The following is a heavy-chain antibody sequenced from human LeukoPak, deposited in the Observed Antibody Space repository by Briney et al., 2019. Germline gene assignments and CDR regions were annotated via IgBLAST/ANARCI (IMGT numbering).Heavy chain of an antibody. V-gene: IGHV4-30-2*01. CDR3: ARDRGPNSSGYYWDYYYYYGMDV. Sequence: TLSLTCAVSGGSISSGGYSWSWIRQPPGKGLEWIGYIYHSGSTYYNPSLKSRVTISVDTSKNQFSLKLSSVTAADTAVYYCARDRGPNSSGYYWDYYYYYGMDVWGQGTTVTVSS. CDR2: IYHSGST. D-gene: IGHD3-22*01. CDR1: GGSISSGGYS. J-gene: IGHJ6*02.